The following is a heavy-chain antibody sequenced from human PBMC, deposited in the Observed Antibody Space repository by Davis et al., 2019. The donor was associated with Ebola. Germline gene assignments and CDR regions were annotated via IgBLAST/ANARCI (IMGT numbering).Heavy chain of an antibody. CDR1: GYTFTGYY. Sequence: SVKVSCKASGYTFTGYYMHWVRQAPGQGLEWMGGIIPIFGTANYAQKFQGRVTITADESTSTAYMELSSLRSEDTAVYYCARESSTRRDAFDIGGQGTMVTVSS. CDR3: ARESSTRRDAFDI. J-gene: IGHJ3*02. CDR2: IIPIFGTA. V-gene: IGHV1-69*13. D-gene: IGHD1-26*01.